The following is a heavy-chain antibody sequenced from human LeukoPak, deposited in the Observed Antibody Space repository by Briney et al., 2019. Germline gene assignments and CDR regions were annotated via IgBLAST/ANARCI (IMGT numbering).Heavy chain of an antibody. J-gene: IGHJ4*02. CDR3: ARTGFSSGPFADH. CDR1: GGSFSSHY. CDR2: IHNSGST. D-gene: IGHD2-8*02. V-gene: IGHV4-59*11. Sequence: SETLSLTCTVSGGSFSSHYWSWIRQPPGKGLEWIGYIHNSGSTNYNPSFKSRVTISLDTSTNQFSLKLSSVTAADTAVNYCARTGFSSGPFADHWGQGTLVTVSS.